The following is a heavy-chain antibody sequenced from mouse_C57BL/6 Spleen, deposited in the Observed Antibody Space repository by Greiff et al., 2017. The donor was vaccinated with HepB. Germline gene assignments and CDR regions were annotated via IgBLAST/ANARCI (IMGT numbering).Heavy chain of an antibody. CDR3: ARRGGHWYFDV. J-gene: IGHJ1*03. Sequence: VQLQQPGAELVMPGASVKLSCKASGYTFTSYWMHWVKQRPGQGLEWIGEIDPSDSYTNYNQKFKGKSTLTVDKSSSTAYMQLSSLTSEDSAVYYCARRGGHWYFDVWGTGTTVTVSS. CDR1: GYTFTSYW. V-gene: IGHV1-69*01. D-gene: IGHD1-1*02. CDR2: IDPSDSYT.